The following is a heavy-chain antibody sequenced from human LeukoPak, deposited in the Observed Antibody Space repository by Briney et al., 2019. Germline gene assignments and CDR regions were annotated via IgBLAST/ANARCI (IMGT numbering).Heavy chain of an antibody. J-gene: IGHJ5*02. CDR1: GGTFSSYA. V-gene: IGHV1-69*05. D-gene: IGHD3-10*01. Sequence: SVKVSCKASGGTFSSYAISWVRQAPGQGLEWMGRIIPIFDTTNYAQNFQGRVRISTDESTSTAYMEVSSLRSEDTAVYYCARDAPPGVRGVIRWFDPWGQGTLVTVSS. CDR3: ARDAPPGVRGVIRWFDP. CDR2: IIPIFDTT.